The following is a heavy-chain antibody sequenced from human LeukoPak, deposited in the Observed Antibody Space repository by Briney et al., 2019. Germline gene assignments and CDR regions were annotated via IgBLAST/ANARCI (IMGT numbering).Heavy chain of an antibody. CDR3: ARGVRTYCYGSGSYCRFDY. D-gene: IGHD3-10*01. Sequence: SETLSLTCTVSGGSISSSSYYWGWIRQPPGKGLEWIGSIYYSGSTYYSPSLKSRVTISVDTSKNQFSLKLSSVTAADTAVYYCARGVRTYCYGSGSYCRFDYWGQGTLVTVSS. CDR2: IYYSGST. J-gene: IGHJ4*02. V-gene: IGHV4-39*01. CDR1: GGSISSSSYY.